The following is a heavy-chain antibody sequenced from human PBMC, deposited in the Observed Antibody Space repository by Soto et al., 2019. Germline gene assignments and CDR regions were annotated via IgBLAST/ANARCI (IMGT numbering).Heavy chain of an antibody. CDR3: ASXLSDRSGWYDYYYGMDV. D-gene: IGHD6-19*01. J-gene: IGHJ6*02. CDR1: GYSFTIYW. CDR2: IDPSDSYT. V-gene: IGHV5-10-1*01. Sequence: PGESLKISCKGSGYSFTIYWISWVRQMPGKGLEWMGRIDPSDSYTNYSPSFQGHVTISADKSISTAYLQWSSLKASDTAMYYCASXLSDRSGWYDYYYGMDVWGQGTTVTVSS.